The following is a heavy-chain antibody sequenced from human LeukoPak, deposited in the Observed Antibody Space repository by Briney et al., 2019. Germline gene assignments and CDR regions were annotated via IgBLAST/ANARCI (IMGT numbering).Heavy chain of an antibody. CDR2: ISGSGGST. D-gene: IGHD2-21*01. Sequence: GGSLRPSCAASGFTFRTYAMSWVRQAPGKGLEWVSAISGSGGSTYYADSVKGRFTISRDNSKNTLYLQMNSLRAEDTAVYYCATRGGGLVRKDAFDIWGQGTMVTVSS. J-gene: IGHJ3*02. CDR1: GFTFRTYA. CDR3: ATRGGGLVRKDAFDI. V-gene: IGHV3-23*01.